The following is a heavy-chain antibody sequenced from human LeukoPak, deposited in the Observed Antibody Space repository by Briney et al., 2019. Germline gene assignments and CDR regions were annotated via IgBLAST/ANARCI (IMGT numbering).Heavy chain of an antibody. V-gene: IGHV3-33*01. D-gene: IGHD4-11*01. Sequence: GVSLRLFCAASGFTFSSYGMHWVRQAPGKGLEWMSVIWFDGSNEYYADSVKGRFTISRDNSKNTVYLQMNSLRVEDTAVYYCARDRDYTNYFDFWGQGTLVTVSS. J-gene: IGHJ4*02. CDR1: GFTFSSYG. CDR3: ARDRDYTNYFDF. CDR2: IWFDGSNE.